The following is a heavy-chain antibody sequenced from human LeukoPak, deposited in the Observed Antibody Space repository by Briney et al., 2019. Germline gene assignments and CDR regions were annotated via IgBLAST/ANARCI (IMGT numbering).Heavy chain of an antibody. Sequence: PGGSLRLSCAASGFTFSSYEMNWVRQAPGKGLEWLSSISSSSIYIYYADSVKGRFTISRDNARKSLYLEMNSLTAEDTAVYYCAREEGGKLGIDYYFDYWGQGTLVTVSS. CDR2: ISSSSIYI. J-gene: IGHJ4*02. CDR3: AREEGGKLGIDYYFDY. D-gene: IGHD7-27*01. CDR1: GFTFSSYE. V-gene: IGHV3-21*01.